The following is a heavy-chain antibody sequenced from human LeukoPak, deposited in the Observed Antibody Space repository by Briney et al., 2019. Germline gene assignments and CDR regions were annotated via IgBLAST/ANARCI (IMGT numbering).Heavy chain of an antibody. CDR1: GGTFSSYA. Sequence: SVKVSCKASGGTFSSYAISWVRQAPGQGLEWMGGIIPIFGTANYAQKFQGRVTITADESTSIAHMELSSLRSEDTAVYYCATPGDIYSSSGEPPFGYYYYYMDVWGKGTTVTVSS. D-gene: IGHD6-6*01. CDR2: IIPIFGTA. CDR3: ATPGDIYSSSGEPPFGYYYYYMDV. J-gene: IGHJ6*03. V-gene: IGHV1-69*13.